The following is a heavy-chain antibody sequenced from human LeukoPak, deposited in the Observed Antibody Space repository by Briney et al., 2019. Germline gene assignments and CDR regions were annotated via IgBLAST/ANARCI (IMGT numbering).Heavy chain of an antibody. Sequence: GGSLRLSCAASGFTVSSNYMSWVRQAPGKGLEWVSVIYSGGSTYYADSVKGRFTISRDNSKNTLYLQMSSLRAEDTAVYYCAREPTTSRAFDIWGQGTMVTVSS. CDR3: AREPTTSRAFDI. V-gene: IGHV3-66*01. CDR1: GFTVSSNY. CDR2: IYSGGST. J-gene: IGHJ3*02. D-gene: IGHD4-11*01.